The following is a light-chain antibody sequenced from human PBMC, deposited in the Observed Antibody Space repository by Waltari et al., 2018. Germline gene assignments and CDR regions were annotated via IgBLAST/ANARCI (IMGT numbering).Light chain of an antibody. V-gene: IGLV1-44*01. J-gene: IGLJ3*02. CDR3: AAWDDSLNGHWV. CDR1: RFNIRSNA. Sequence: QSVLTQPPSASGPPGQRVTISCSGSRFNIRSNAVNWYQQLPGTAPKLLIYSNDQRPSGVPDRFSGSKSGTSASLAISGLQSEDEADYYCAAWDDSLNGHWVFGGGTKLTVL. CDR2: SND.